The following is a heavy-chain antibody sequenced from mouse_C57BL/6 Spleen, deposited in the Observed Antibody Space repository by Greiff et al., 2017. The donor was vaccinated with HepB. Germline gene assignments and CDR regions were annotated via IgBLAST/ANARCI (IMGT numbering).Heavy chain of an antibody. J-gene: IGHJ3*01. Sequence: QVQLQQPGAELVRPGSSVKLSCKASGYTFTSYWMHWVKQRPIQGLEWIGYIDPSDSDTHYNQKFKDKATLTVDKSSSTAYMQLSSLTSEDSAVYYCAIKDYSSSWFAYWGQGTLVTVSA. CDR3: AIKDYSSSWFAY. D-gene: IGHD1-1*01. V-gene: IGHV1-52*01. CDR1: GYTFTSYW. CDR2: IDPSDSDT.